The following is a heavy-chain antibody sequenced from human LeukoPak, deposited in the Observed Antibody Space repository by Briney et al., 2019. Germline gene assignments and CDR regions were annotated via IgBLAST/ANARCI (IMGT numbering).Heavy chain of an antibody. CDR2: IHRSGSP. CDR1: LDSTTSNF. D-gene: IGHD3-3*01. V-gene: IGHV4-4*02. CDR3: AREIFGGFNPGAY. Sequence: SETLSLTCTVSLDSTTSNFCSWVRQPPGKGLEWIGEIHRSGSPNYNPSLQSRVTISIDRSRNQIALELSSVPAADTAVYYCAREIFGGFNPGAYWGQGTLVTVSS. J-gene: IGHJ4*02.